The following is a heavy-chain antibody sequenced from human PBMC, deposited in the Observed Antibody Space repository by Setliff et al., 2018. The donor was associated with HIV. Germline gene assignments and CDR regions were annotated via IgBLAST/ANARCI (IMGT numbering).Heavy chain of an antibody. CDR3: ARIGSGWSVGWFDP. CDR1: GGSINSTSYY. D-gene: IGHD6-13*01. J-gene: IGHJ5*02. Sequence: SETLSLTCTVSGGSINSTSYYWGWIRQPPGNGLEWIGSIYHTGSTYYKPSLKSRVTISVDTSKNQVSLKLSSVIAADTAVYYCARIGSGWSVGWFDPWGQGTLVTVSS. CDR2: IYHTGST. V-gene: IGHV4-39*07.